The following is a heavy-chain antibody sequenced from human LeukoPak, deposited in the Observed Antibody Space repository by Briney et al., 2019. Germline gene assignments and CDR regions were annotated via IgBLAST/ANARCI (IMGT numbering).Heavy chain of an antibody. CDR2: ISGSGGST. CDR1: GFTFSSYA. J-gene: IGHJ4*02. D-gene: IGHD5-24*01. Sequence: TGGSLRLSCAASGFTFSSYAMSWVRQAPGKGLEWVSAISGSGGSTYYADSVKGRFTISRDNSKNTLYLQMNSLRAEDTAVYYCAKGHRGHGGYNFDYWGQGTLVTVSS. V-gene: IGHV3-23*01. CDR3: AKGHRGHGGYNFDY.